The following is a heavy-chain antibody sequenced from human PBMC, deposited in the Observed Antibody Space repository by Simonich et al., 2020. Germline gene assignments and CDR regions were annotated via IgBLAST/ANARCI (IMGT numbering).Heavy chain of an antibody. CDR2: ISYEGSNK. CDR3: ARDLPLGYCSGGSCYSGAFDI. D-gene: IGHD2-15*01. CDR1: GFTFSSYA. V-gene: IGHV3-30*04. Sequence: QVQLVESGGGVVQPGRSLRLSCAASGFTFSSYAMHWVRRAPGKVLEGVAVISYEGSNKYYADSVKGRFTIPSDNSKNTLYLQMTSLRAEDTAVYYCARDLPLGYCSGGSCYSGAFDIWGQGTMVTVSS. J-gene: IGHJ3*02.